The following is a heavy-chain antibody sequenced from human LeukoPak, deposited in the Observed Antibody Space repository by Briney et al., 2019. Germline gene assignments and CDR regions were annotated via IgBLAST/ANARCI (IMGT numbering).Heavy chain of an antibody. CDR3: ARRAGAYSHPYDY. CDR2: IRSDGYHT. CDR1: GFVFDDYD. J-gene: IGHJ4*02. Sequence: GGSLRLSCGASGFVFDDYDMHWVRQAPGKGLEWVAFIRSDGYHTYYTDSVKGRFTISRDNSRNTLYLQMNSLRAEDTAVYYCARRAGAYSHPYDYWGQGTLVTVSS. V-gene: IGHV3-30*02. D-gene: IGHD4/OR15-4a*01.